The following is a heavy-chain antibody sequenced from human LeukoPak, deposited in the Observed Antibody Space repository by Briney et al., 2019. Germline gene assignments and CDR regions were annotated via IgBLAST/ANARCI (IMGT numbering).Heavy chain of an antibody. CDR2: INTNGGSK. J-gene: IGHJ4*02. V-gene: IGHV3-23*01. CDR1: GFTFDDYA. D-gene: IGHD2-21*02. CDR3: AKDLERHIVVVTASAVDY. Sequence: GGSLRLSCAASGFTFDDYAMNWVRQAPGKGLEWVSSINTNGGSKYYADSVKGRYVVSRDNSKNTLYLQMNSLRAEDTAVYYCAKDLERHIVVVTASAVDYWGQGTLVTVSS.